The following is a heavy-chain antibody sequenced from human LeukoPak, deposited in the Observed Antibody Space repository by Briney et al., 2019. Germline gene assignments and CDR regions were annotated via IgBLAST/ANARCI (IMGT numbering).Heavy chain of an antibody. CDR2: ISYDGSNK. CDR3: ARDPIGSRWPYYFDY. D-gene: IGHD6-13*01. CDR1: GFTFSSYG. V-gene: IGHV3-30*03. Sequence: PGRSLRLSCAASGFTFSSYGMHWVRQAPGKGLEWVAVISYDGSNKYYADSVKGRFTISRDNSKNTLYLQMNSLRAEDTAVYYCARDPIGSRWPYYFDYWGQGTLVTVSS. J-gene: IGHJ4*02.